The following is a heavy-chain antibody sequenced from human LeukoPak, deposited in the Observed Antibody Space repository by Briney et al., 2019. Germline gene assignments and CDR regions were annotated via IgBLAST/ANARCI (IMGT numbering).Heavy chain of an antibody. J-gene: IGHJ4*02. V-gene: IGHV5-51*01. CDR1: GYNFPSYW. CDR2: IYPGDSDT. Sequence: GESLKISCKGSGYNFPSYWIAWVRQMPGKGLEWMGIIYPGDSDTKYSPSFQGQVTISADKSINTAYLQWGSLRASDTAMYYCPRSVDIGCSSSPCFDYYFDYWGQGTLVTVSS. D-gene: IGHD2-2*01. CDR3: PRSVDIGCSSSPCFDYYFDY.